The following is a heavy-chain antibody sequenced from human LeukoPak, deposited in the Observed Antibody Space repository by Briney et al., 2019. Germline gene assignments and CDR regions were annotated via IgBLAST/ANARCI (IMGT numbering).Heavy chain of an antibody. V-gene: IGHV1-3*01. CDR1: GYTFTSYA. CDR2: INAGNGNT. Sequence: RASVKVSCKASGYTFTSYAMHWVRQAPGQRLEWMGWINAGNGNTKYSQKFQGRVAITRDTSASKVYMELSSLRSEDTAVYYCARVPTVISALWDYWGQGTLVTVSS. D-gene: IGHD4-17*01. J-gene: IGHJ4*02. CDR3: ARVPTVISALWDY.